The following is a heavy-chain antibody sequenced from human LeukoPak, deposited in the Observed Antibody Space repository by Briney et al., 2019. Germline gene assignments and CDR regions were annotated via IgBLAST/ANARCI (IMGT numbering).Heavy chain of an antibody. CDR1: GYTFTGYY. Sequence: ASVKVSCKASGYTFTGYYMHWVRQAPGQGLEWMGWINPNSGGTNYAQKFQGRVTMTRDTSISTAYMELSRLRSDDTAVYHCAREIKFGNYYFDYWGQGTLVTVSS. V-gene: IGHV1-2*02. J-gene: IGHJ4*02. CDR3: AREIKFGNYYFDY. D-gene: IGHD3-16*01. CDR2: INPNSGGT.